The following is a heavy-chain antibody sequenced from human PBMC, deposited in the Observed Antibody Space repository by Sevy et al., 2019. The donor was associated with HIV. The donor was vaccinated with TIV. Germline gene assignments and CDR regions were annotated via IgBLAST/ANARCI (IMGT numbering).Heavy chain of an antibody. J-gene: IGHJ4*01. CDR3: ARDGGNSVKWYPLY. CDR1: GFAFSTHA. V-gene: IGHV3-30-3*01. D-gene: IGHD2-2*01. CDR2: ISSEGTET. Sequence: GGSLRLSCAASGFAFSTHAMHRVRQSPGKGLEWVAVISSEGTETFYAASVEGRFTISRDNSKNTLSLQLNSLRPEDTAVYYCARDGGNSVKWYPLYWGHGTLVTVSS.